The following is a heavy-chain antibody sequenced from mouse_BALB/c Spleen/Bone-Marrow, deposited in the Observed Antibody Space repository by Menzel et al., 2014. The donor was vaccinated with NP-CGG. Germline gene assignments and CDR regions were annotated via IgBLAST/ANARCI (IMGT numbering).Heavy chain of an antibody. D-gene: IGHD2-3*01. CDR1: GISITTGNYR. CDR2: IYYSGTI. V-gene: IGHV3-5*02. J-gene: IGHJ2*01. Sequence: EVQLVESGPGLVKPSQTVSLTCTVTGISITTGNYRWSWIRQFPGNKLEWIGYIYYSGTITYNPSLTSRTTITRDTSKNQFFLEMNSLTAEDIATYYCARYDGYYFDYWGQGTTLTVSS. CDR3: ARYDGYYFDY.